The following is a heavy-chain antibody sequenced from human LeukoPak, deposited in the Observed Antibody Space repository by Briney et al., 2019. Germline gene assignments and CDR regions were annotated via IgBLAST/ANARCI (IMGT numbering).Heavy chain of an antibody. D-gene: IGHD7-27*01. CDR2: IRPGGSDM. CDR1: GFTFSGFS. CDR3: VRDFNWAFDS. Sequence: GGSLRLSCAASGFTFSGFSLTWVRQAPGKGLEWISNIRPGGSDMYYAASVKGRFTISRDSATNSLYLHMNNLKVDDSAVYFCVRDFNWAFDSWGQGTLVTVSS. J-gene: IGHJ4*02. V-gene: IGHV3-48*01.